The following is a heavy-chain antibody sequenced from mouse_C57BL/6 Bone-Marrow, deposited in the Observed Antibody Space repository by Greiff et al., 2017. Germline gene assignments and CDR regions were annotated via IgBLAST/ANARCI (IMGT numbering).Heavy chain of an antibody. Sequence: EVQRVESGGGLVKPGGSLKLSCAASGFTFSIYAMSWVRQTPEKRLEWVATISDGGSYTYYPDNVKGRFTISRDNAKNNLYLQMSHLKSEDTAMYYCARDNGDYCGSSPFAYWGQGTLVTVSA. D-gene: IGHD1-1*01. CDR2: ISDGGSYT. CDR3: ARDNGDYCGSSPFAY. V-gene: IGHV5-4*01. CDR1: GFTFSIYA. J-gene: IGHJ3*01.